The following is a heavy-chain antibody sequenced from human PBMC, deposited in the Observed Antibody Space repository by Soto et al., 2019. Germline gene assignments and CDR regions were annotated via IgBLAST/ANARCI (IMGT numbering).Heavy chain of an antibody. Sequence: ASVKVSCKASGYTFTSYGISWVRQAPGQGLEWMGWISAYNGNTNYAQRLQGRVTMTTDTSTSTAYMELRSLRSDDTAVYYCARSIVVVTAADYWGQGTLVTVSS. CDR2: ISAYNGNT. CDR1: GYTFTSYG. V-gene: IGHV1-18*01. D-gene: IGHD2-21*02. J-gene: IGHJ4*02. CDR3: ARSIVVVTAADY.